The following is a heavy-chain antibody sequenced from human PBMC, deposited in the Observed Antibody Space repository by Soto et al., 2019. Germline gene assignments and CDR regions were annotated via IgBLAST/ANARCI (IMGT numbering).Heavy chain of an antibody. Sequence: QVRLVHSGSEVKKLGASVKVSCKSSDNTFTHYGINGVRQAPGQGLEGMGWISGYNGNTKYAQKFQDRVTMTADTSTRTAFMEVRSLTSDDTGVYFCAATGGNYFGLDVWGQGTTVTVSS. CDR1: DNTFTHYG. V-gene: IGHV1-18*01. CDR2: ISGYNGNT. J-gene: IGHJ6*02. D-gene: IGHD2-8*02. CDR3: AATGGNYFGLDV.